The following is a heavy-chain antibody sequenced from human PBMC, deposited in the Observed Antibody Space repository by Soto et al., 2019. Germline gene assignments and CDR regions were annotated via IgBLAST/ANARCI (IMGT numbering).Heavy chain of an antibody. J-gene: IGHJ6*04. Sequence: EVLLLESGGGLVQPGGSLGLSCEASGFSFSSFAMNWVRQAPGKGLEWVSAIGDSGASTYYADSVKGRFTISRDNSRNTLYLQLNSLRAEDTAVYYCAKGVELDVWGNGTTVTVSS. V-gene: IGHV3-23*01. CDR2: IGDSGAST. D-gene: IGHD1-26*01. CDR3: AKGVELDV. CDR1: GFSFSSFA.